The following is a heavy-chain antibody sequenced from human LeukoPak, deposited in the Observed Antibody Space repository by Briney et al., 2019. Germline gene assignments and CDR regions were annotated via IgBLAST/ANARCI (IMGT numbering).Heavy chain of an antibody. CDR1: GFTFSSYS. CDR3: AREEYDDVWGRYSWFDP. D-gene: IGHD3-16*01. V-gene: IGHV3-21*01. CDR2: ISIRNSYI. Sequence: GGSLRLSCVGSGFTFSSYSMHWVREAPGEGLEWVSSISIRNSYIYYADSMRGRFIVSRDNANNSLYLQINNLTADDTAVYYCAREEYDDVWGRYSWFDPWGQGTLVIVSS. J-gene: IGHJ5*02.